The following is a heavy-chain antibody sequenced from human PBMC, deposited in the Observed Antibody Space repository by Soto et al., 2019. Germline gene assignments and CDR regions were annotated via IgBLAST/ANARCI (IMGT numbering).Heavy chain of an antibody. CDR2: INHSGST. D-gene: IGHD6-13*01. Sequence: SETLSLTCAVYGGSFSGYYWSWIRQPPGKGLEWIGEINHSGSTNYNPSLKSRVTISVDTSKNQFSLKLSSVTAADTAVYYCARGPLGFGIAAAGPFFDYWGQGTLVTVSS. CDR3: ARGPLGFGIAAAGPFFDY. J-gene: IGHJ4*02. V-gene: IGHV4-34*01. CDR1: GGSFSGYY.